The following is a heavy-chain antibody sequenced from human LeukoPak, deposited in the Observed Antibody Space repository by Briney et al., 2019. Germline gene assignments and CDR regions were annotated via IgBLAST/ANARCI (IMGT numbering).Heavy chain of an antibody. J-gene: IGHJ4*02. CDR3: AKWGGLMVVVVITAYFDY. CDR1: GFTFSSYA. V-gene: IGHV3-23*01. Sequence: GGSLRLSCAASGFTFSSYAMSWVRQAPGKGLEWVSAISGSGGSTYYADSVKGRFTISRDNSKNTLYLQMNSLRAEDTAVYYCAKWGGLMVVVVITAYFDYWGQGTLVTVSS. D-gene: IGHD3-22*01. CDR2: ISGSGGST.